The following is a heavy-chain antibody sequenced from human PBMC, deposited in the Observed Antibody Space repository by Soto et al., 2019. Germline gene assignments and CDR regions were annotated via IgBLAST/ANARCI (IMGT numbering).Heavy chain of an antibody. D-gene: IGHD3-22*01. CDR1: GFTFSSYA. J-gene: IGHJ3*02. Sequence: GGSLRLSCAASGFTFSSYAMHWVRQAPGKGPEWVAVISYDGSSRYYADSVKGRFTISRDNSKNTLYLQMNSLRAEDTAVYYCARAVNSSGSTVSDPFDIWGQGTMVTVSS. CDR2: ISYDGSSR. CDR3: ARAVNSSGSTVSDPFDI. V-gene: IGHV3-30-3*01.